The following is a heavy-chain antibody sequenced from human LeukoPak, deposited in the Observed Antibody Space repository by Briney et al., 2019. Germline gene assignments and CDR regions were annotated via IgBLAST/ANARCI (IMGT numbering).Heavy chain of an antibody. V-gene: IGHV1-2*02. CDR2: INPNSGGT. D-gene: IGHD2-21*02. CDR3: ARMTYCGGDCYYYFDY. Sequence: GASVKVSCKASGYTFTGYYMRWVRQAPGQGLEWMGWINPNSGGTNYAQKFQGRVTMTRDTSISTAYMELSRLRSGDTAVYYCARMTYCGGDCYYYFDYWGQGTLVTVSS. J-gene: IGHJ4*02. CDR1: GYTFTGYY.